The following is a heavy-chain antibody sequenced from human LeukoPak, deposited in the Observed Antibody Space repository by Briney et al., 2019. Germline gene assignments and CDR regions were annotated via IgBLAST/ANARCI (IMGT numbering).Heavy chain of an antibody. D-gene: IGHD4/OR15-4a*01. J-gene: IGHJ4*02. CDR3: ARWTMALDY. V-gene: IGHV3-21*06. Sequence: GGSLRLSCAASGFIFSNYGMSWVRQAPGKGLEWVSSISFSSTHIYYADSIQGRFTISRDNAENSLYLQMNSLRAEDTAVYYCARWTMALDYWGQGTLVTGSS. CDR1: GFIFSNYG. CDR2: ISFSSTHI.